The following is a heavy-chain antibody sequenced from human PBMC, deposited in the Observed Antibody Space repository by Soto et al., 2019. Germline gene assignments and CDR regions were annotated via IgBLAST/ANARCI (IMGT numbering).Heavy chain of an antibody. Sequence: EVQLVESGGGLVKPGGSLRLSCAASGFTFSNAWMSWVRQAPGKGLEWVGRIKSKTDGGTTDYAAPVKGRFTISRDDSKNTLYLQMNSLRAEDTAVYYCAKDIGAIKLFPFDYWGQGTLVTVSS. CDR1: GFTFSNAW. CDR3: AKDIGAIKLFPFDY. D-gene: IGHD2-2*02. V-gene: IGHV3-15*01. J-gene: IGHJ4*02. CDR2: IKSKTDGGTT.